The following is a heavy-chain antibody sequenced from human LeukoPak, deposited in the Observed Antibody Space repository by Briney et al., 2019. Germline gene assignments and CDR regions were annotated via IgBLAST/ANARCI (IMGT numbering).Heavy chain of an antibody. Sequence: QSGGSLRLSCAASGFTFSSYGMSWVRQAPGKGLEWVSAISGSGGSTYYADSVKGRFTISRDNSKNTLYLQMNSLRAEDTAVYYCAKSSASGSYTSNWFDPWGQGTLVTVSS. CDR2: ISGSGGST. CDR1: GFTFSSYG. CDR3: AKSSASGSYTSNWFDP. J-gene: IGHJ5*02. V-gene: IGHV3-23*01. D-gene: IGHD3-10*01.